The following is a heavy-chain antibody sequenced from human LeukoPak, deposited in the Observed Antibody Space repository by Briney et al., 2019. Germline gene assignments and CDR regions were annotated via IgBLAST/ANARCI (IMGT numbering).Heavy chain of an antibody. Sequence: PGGSLRLSCAASGFTFSSYAMSWVRQAPGKGLEWVSAISGSGGSTYYADSVKGRFTISRDNSKNTLYLQMNSLRAEDTAVYYCAKDRRTLFHYYYMDVWDKGTTVTVSS. J-gene: IGHJ6*03. CDR1: GFTFSSYA. CDR3: AKDRRTLFHYYYMDV. V-gene: IGHV3-23*01. CDR2: ISGSGGST.